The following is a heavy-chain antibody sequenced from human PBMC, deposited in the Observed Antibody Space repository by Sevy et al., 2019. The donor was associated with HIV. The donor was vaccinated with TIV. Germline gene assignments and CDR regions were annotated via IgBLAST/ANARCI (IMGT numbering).Heavy chain of an antibody. V-gene: IGHV3-7*01. Sequence: QLGGPLRLSCAASGFTFSSYWMSWVRQAPGKGLEWVANIKQDGSERYYVDSVKGRFTISRDNTKNSLYLQMDSLRVEDTAEYYCVRGGQRFDYWGQGTLVTVSS. CDR3: VRGGQRFDY. D-gene: IGHD6-25*01. CDR1: GFTFSSYW. J-gene: IGHJ4*02. CDR2: IKQDGSER.